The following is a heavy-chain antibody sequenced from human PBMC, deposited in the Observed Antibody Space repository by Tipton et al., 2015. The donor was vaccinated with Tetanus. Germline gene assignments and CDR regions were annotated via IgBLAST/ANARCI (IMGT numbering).Heavy chain of an antibody. D-gene: IGHD2-21*01. CDR2: ITPIFGTT. Sequence: QSGAEVKKPGSSVRISCKASGGTFTNHALSWVRQAPGQGLERAGGITPIFGTTNIAPKFQDRVTISADESTAYMELRSLRSDDTALYYCARGPNRISRAYDYWGQGTVVTVSS. V-gene: IGHV1-69*01. CDR1: GGTFTNHA. J-gene: IGHJ4*02. CDR3: ARGPNRISRAYDY.